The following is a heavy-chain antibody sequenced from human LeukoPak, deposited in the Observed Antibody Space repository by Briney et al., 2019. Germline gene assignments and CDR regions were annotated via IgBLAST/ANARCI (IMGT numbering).Heavy chain of an antibody. CDR3: ASSGGTSYYYGSGSYPDY. CDR1: GYTFTGYY. V-gene: IGHV1-2*02. Sequence: GASVKVSCKATGYTFTGYYMHWVRQAPGQGLEWMGWINPNSSGTNYAQKSQGRVTMTRDTSISTAYMELSRLRSDDTAVYYCASSGGTSYYYGSGSYPDYWGQGTLVTVSS. J-gene: IGHJ4*02. CDR2: INPNSSGT. D-gene: IGHD3-10*01.